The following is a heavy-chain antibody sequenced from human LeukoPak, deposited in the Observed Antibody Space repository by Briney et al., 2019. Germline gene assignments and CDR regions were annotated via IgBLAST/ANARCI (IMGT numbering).Heavy chain of an antibody. CDR2: IYYSGST. D-gene: IGHD3-22*01. CDR1: GGSISSYY. V-gene: IGHV4-59*01. CDR3: ARGDSSGYYLDDYYYGMDV. Sequence: SETLSLTCTVSGGSISSYYWSWIRQPPGKGLEWIGYIYYSGSTNYNPSLKSRVTISVDTSKNQFSLKLSSVTAAGTAVYYCARGDSSGYYLDDYYYGMDVWGQGTTVTVSS. J-gene: IGHJ6*02.